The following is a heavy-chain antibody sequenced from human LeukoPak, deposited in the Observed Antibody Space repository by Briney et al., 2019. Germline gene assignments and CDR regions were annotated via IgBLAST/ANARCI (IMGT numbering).Heavy chain of an antibody. CDR3: AKDRPLLRGYYFDY. J-gene: IGHJ4*02. D-gene: IGHD6-6*01. Sequence: QPGRSLRLSCAASGFTFSSYGMHWVRQAPGKGLEWVAVISYDGSNKYYADSVKGRFTISRDNSKNTLYLQMNSLRAEDTAVYYCAKDRPLLRGYYFDYWGQGTLVTVSS. CDR1: GFTFSSYG. V-gene: IGHV3-30*18. CDR2: ISYDGSNK.